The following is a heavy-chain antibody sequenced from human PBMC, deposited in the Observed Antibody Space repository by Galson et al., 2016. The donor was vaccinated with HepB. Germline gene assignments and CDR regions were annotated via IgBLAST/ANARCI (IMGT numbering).Heavy chain of an antibody. D-gene: IGHD6-19*01. J-gene: IGHJ4*02. Sequence: ASGYTFTRYAMHWVRQAPGQRLEWMGWINAGNGKTKYSQKFQGRVTMTRDTSARTAYMELSSLRSEDTAVYYCAGSLYSSGWYANWGQGTLVTVSS. CDR2: INAGNGKT. V-gene: IGHV1-3*01. CDR3: AGSLYSSGWYAN. CDR1: GYTFTRYA.